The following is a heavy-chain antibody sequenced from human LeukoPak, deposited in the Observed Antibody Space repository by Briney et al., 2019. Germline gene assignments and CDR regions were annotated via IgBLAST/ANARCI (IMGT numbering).Heavy chain of an antibody. CDR3: ASSAYSSGSYYFDY. CDR2: IIPIFGTA. Sequence: GSSVKVSCKASGGPFSSYAISWVRQAPGQGLEWMGRIIPIFGTANYAQKFQGRVTITTDESTSTAYMELSSLRSEDTAVYYCASSAYSSGSYYFDYWGQGTLVTVSS. CDR1: GGPFSSYA. D-gene: IGHD6-19*01. V-gene: IGHV1-69*05. J-gene: IGHJ4*02.